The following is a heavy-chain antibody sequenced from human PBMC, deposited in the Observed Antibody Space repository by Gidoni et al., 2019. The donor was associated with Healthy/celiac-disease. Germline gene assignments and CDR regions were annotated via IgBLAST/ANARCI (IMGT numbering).Heavy chain of an antibody. J-gene: IGHJ5*02. Sequence: QVQLQQWGAGLLKPSETLSLTCAVYGGSFSGYYWSWIRQPPGKGLEWIGEINHSGSTNYNPSLKSRVTISVDTSKNQFSLKLSSVTAADTAVYYCARGSGVVVPAAILFPRRKNWFDPWGQGTLVTVSS. CDR3: ARGSGVVVPAAILFPRRKNWFDP. CDR1: GGSFSGYY. CDR2: INHSGST. D-gene: IGHD2-2*01. V-gene: IGHV4-34*01.